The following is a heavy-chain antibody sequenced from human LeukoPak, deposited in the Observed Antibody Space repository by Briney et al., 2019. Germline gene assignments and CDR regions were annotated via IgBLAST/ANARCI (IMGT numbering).Heavy chain of an antibody. V-gene: IGHV3-21*01. CDR3: ARDGFCTNGVCLLDY. CDR2: ISGSSTYI. D-gene: IGHD2-8*01. J-gene: IGHJ4*02. CDR1: GFNSSNYW. Sequence: GGSLRLSCAASGFNSSNYWMHWVRQGPGKGLEWVSSISGSSTYIYYADSVKGRFTISRDNAKNSLYLQMSSLRAEDTAVYYCARDGFCTNGVCLLDYWGQGTLVTVSS.